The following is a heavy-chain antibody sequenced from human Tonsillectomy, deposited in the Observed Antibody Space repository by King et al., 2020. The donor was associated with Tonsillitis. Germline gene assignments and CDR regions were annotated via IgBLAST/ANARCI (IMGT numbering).Heavy chain of an antibody. D-gene: IGHD4-17*01. CDR2: FTPVFGTS. CDR3: ARIHYGDFDA. Sequence: QLVQSGAEVKRPGSSIKISCKASGGSFSSYAVNWVRQAPGQGLEWLGAFTPVFGTSNYARKFQGRVTISADQLLSTSYMELSGLTFEDTAVYYCARIHYGDFDAWGQGTLVTVSS. CDR1: GGSFSSYA. V-gene: IGHV1-69*13. J-gene: IGHJ4*02.